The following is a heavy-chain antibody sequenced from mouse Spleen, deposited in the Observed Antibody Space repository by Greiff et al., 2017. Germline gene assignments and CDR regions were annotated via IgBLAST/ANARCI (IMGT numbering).Heavy chain of an antibody. CDR2: IYPRSGNT. Sequence: QVQLQQSGAELARPGASVKLSCKASGYTFTSYGISWVKQRTGQGLEWIGEIYPRSGNTYYNEKFKGKATLTADKSSSTAYMELRSLTSEDSAVYFCARNYGSSLHFDYWGQGTTLTVSS. V-gene: IGHV1-81*01. D-gene: IGHD1-1*01. CDR1: GYTFTSYG. CDR3: ARNYGSSLHFDY. J-gene: IGHJ2*01.